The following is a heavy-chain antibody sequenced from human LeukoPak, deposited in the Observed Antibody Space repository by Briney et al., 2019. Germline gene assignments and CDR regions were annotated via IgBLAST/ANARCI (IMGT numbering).Heavy chain of an antibody. CDR3: ARGGKYSYNWHNDY. CDR1: GFTFTSYW. J-gene: IGHJ4*02. CDR2: MNSDGRST. Sequence: GGSLRLSCAASGFTFTSYWMHWVRQDPGKGLVWVSRMNSDGRSTNYADSVKGRFTISRDNAKNTLYLQMNSLRAEDTAVYYCARGGKYSYNWHNDYWGQGTLVTVSS. V-gene: IGHV3-74*01. D-gene: IGHD1-1*01.